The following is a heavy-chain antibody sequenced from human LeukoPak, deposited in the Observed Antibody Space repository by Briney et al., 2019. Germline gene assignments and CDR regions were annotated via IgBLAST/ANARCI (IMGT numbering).Heavy chain of an antibody. V-gene: IGHV4-34*01. CDR3: ARVYYSSSYDSWYFDL. J-gene: IGHJ2*01. CDR2: INHSGST. Sequence: SETLSLTCAVSGGSFSGYYWNWIRQPPGKGLEWIGEINHSGSTNYNPSLKSRVTISVDTSKNQFSLKLRSVTAADTAVYYCARVYYSSSYDSWYFDLWGRGTLVTVSS. CDR1: GGSFSGYY. D-gene: IGHD6-13*01.